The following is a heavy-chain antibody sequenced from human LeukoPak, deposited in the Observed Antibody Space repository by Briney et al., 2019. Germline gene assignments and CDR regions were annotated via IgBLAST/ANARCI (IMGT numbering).Heavy chain of an antibody. CDR2: IIPILGIA. V-gene: IGHV1-69*04. D-gene: IGHD1-1*01. Sequence: ASVKVSCEASGGTFSTYAINWVRQAPGQGLEWMGRIIPILGIANYAQKFQGRVTITADKSTTTAYMELSSLRSEDTAVYYCARDYGETTAFDIWGQGTMVTVSS. CDR1: GGTFSTYA. J-gene: IGHJ3*02. CDR3: ARDYGETTAFDI.